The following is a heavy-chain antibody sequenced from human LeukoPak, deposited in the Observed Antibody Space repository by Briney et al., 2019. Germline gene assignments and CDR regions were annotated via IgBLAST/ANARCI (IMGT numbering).Heavy chain of an antibody. CDR3: TRGSIVGATMRFGY. J-gene: IGHJ4*02. CDR1: GFTFSSYW. CDR2: IKQDGSEK. D-gene: IGHD1-26*01. V-gene: IGHV3-7*01. Sequence: PGGSLRLSCAASGFTFSSYWMSWVRQAPGKGLEWVANIKQDGSEKYYVDSVKGRFTISRDNAKNSLYLQMNSLRAEDTAVYYCTRGSIVGATMRFGYWGQGTLVTVSS.